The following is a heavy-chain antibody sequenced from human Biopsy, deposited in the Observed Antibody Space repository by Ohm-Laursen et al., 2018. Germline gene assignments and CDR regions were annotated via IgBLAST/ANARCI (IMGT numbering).Heavy chain of an antibody. V-gene: IGHV4-59*01. CDR1: GGSIRSDY. D-gene: IGHD3-3*01. J-gene: IGHJ3*01. CDR3: ARLYRLDDYWNDDPPDAFDV. Sequence: SETLSLTCTVSGGSIRSDYWSWIRQTPGKGLEGIGYISYTGDTNYNPSLRGRVTISVDTSKNQFSLKLTSVTAADTAVFFCARLYRLDDYWNDDPPDAFDVWGQGTMVTVSS. CDR2: ISYTGDT.